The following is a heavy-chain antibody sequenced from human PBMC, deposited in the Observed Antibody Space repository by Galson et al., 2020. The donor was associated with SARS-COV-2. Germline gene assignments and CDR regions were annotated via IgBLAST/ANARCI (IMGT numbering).Heavy chain of an antibody. Sequence: ASETLSLTCSVSAGFISSTSYYWGWIRQSPGKGLEWIGSIYFNGNTFYNPSLKSRVTISIATSKNQFSLRLASVTAADTAVYFCARKTSTYDVWGRGMLVTVSS. CDR2: IYFNGNT. CDR3: ARKTSTYDV. D-gene: IGHD1-1*01. J-gene: IGHJ4*01. CDR1: AGFISSTSYY. V-gene: IGHV4-39*07.